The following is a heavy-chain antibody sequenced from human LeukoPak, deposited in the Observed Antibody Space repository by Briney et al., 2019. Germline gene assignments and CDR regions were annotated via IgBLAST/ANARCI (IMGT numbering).Heavy chain of an antibody. V-gene: IGHV4-61*01. CDR3: ARVGAGDYYYASGSYSIPAYFDY. CDR2: IYYSGST. CDR1: GGSVSSGSYY. Sequence: PSETLSLTCTVFGGSVSSGSYYWSWIRQPPGKGLEWIGYIYYSGSTNYNPSLKNRVTISVDTSKIQFSLKLNSVTAADTAVYYCARVGAGDYYYASGSYSIPAYFDYWGQGTLVTVSS. J-gene: IGHJ4*02. D-gene: IGHD3-10*01.